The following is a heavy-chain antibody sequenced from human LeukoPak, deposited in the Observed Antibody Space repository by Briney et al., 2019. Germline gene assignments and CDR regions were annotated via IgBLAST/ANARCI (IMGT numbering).Heavy chain of an antibody. D-gene: IGHD1-26*01. CDR1: GGSISSYY. CDR2: IYTGGST. Sequence: SETLSLTCTVSGGSISSYYWSWIRQPAGKGLEWIERIYTGGSTNYNPSLKSRVTMSVDTSKNQFSLNLSSVTAADTAVYYCARDSVGATRKWFDPWGQGTLVTVSS. CDR3: ARDSVGATRKWFDP. V-gene: IGHV4-4*07. J-gene: IGHJ5*02.